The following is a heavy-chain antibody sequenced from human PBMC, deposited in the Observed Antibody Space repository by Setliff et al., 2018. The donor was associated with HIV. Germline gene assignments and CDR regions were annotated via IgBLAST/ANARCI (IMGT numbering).Heavy chain of an antibody. CDR1: GFTFSSHW. CDR3: ARLSPPDDYGDLGGVDY. V-gene: IGHV3-7*01. Sequence: GSLRLSCAASGFTFSSHWMSWIRQAPGKGLEWVASIKQDGSEKYFVDSVKGRFTIYRDNAQNSLFLQMNSLRAEDTAVYYCARLSPPDDYGDLGGVDYWGQGTLVTVSS. D-gene: IGHD4-17*01. J-gene: IGHJ4*02. CDR2: IKQDGSEK.